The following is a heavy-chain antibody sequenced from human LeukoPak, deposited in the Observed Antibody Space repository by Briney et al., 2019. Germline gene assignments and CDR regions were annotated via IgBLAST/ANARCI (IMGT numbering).Heavy chain of an antibody. D-gene: IGHD4-17*01. J-gene: IGHJ4*02. V-gene: IGHV4-38-2*01. CDR3: ARFYYGDFNFDY. CDR1: GFTFSSYE. CDR2: IYHSGST. Sequence: GSLRLSCAASGFTFSSYEMNWVRQAPGKGLEWIGSIYHSGSTYHNPSLKSRVTISVNTSNNQFSLRLSSVTAADTAVYFCARFYYGDFNFDYWGQGTLVTVSS.